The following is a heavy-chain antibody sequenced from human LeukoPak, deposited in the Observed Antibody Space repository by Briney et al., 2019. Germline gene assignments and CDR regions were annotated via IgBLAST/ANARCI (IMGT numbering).Heavy chain of an antibody. Sequence: ASVKVSCKASGYTFTSYDINWVRQATGQGLEWMGWMNPNSGNTGYAQKFQGRVTITRNTSISTAYMELSSLRSEDTAVYYCARGSDYDYVWGSYRFTGYYYMDVWGKGTTVTVSS. J-gene: IGHJ6*03. CDR3: ARGSDYDYVWGSYRFTGYYYMDV. D-gene: IGHD3-16*02. V-gene: IGHV1-8*03. CDR2: MNPNSGNT. CDR1: GYTFTSYD.